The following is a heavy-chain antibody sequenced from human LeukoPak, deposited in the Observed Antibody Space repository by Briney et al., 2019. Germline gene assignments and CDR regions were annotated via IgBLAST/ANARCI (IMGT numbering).Heavy chain of an antibody. J-gene: IGHJ3*02. Sequence: GGSLRLSCAASGFTFRSYAMTWVRQAPGKGLEWVSTINGSGRSTYYADSVKGRFTISRDSSKNTLYLQMSSLRAEDTAVYYCTKSITMIVVGAGFDNWGQGTMVTVSS. CDR3: TKSITMIVVGAGFDN. V-gene: IGHV3-23*01. CDR2: INGSGRST. D-gene: IGHD3-22*01. CDR1: GFTFRSYA.